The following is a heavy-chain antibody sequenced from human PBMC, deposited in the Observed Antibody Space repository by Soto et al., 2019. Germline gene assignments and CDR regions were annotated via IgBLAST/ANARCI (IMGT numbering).Heavy chain of an antibody. CDR3: ARDTGIQYGMDV. D-gene: IGHD5-18*01. J-gene: IGHJ6*02. CDR2: INHSGST. Sequence: QVQLQQWGAGLLKPSETLSLTCAVYGGSFSGYYWSWIRQPPGKGLEWIGEINHSGSTNYNPSFKSRVTISVDTSKNQFSLKLSSVTAADTAVYYCARDTGIQYGMDVWGQGTTVTVSS. V-gene: IGHV4-34*01. CDR1: GGSFSGYY.